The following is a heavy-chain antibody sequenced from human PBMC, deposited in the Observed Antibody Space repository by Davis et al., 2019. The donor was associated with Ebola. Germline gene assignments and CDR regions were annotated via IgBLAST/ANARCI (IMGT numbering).Heavy chain of an antibody. V-gene: IGHV3-23*01. CDR2: ISVRSIT. CDR1: GFIFSSYA. J-gene: IGHJ5*02. Sequence: GESLKISCAASGFIFSSYAMSWVRQAPGKGLEWVSSISVRSITYHADSVKGRFTISRDNSKNTLYLQMNSLRAEDTAVYYCAKVHPPTTVTTGWFDPWGQGTLVTVPS. D-gene: IGHD4-17*01. CDR3: AKVHPPTTVTTGWFDP.